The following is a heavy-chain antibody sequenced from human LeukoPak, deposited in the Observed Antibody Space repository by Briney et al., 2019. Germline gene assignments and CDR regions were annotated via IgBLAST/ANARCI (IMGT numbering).Heavy chain of an antibody. CDR3: ARYGGSGWVIDN. V-gene: IGHV4-59*08. CDR2: IYYTGAT. CDR1: GGSISNYY. D-gene: IGHD6-19*01. Sequence: SETLSLTCTVSGGSISNYYWTWIRQPPGKGLEWIGCIYYTGATSYNPSLKSRVTISVDTSKNQFSLRLTSVTAADTAVYYCARYGGSGWVIDNWGQGTLVTVSS. J-gene: IGHJ4*02.